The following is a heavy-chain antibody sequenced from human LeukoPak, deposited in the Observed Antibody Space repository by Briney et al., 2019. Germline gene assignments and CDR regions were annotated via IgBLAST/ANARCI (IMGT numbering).Heavy chain of an antibody. Sequence: GRSLRLSCAASGFTFSSYGMHWVRQAPGKGLEWVAVISYDGSNKYYADSVKGRFTISRDNSKNTLYLQMNSLRAEDTAVYYCAKDHPPLYGMDVWGQGTTVTVSS. CDR2: ISYDGSNK. CDR1: GFTFSSYG. V-gene: IGHV3-30*18. J-gene: IGHJ6*02. CDR3: AKDHPPLYGMDV.